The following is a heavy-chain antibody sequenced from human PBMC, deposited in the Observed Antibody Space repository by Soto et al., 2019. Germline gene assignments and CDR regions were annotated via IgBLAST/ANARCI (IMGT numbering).Heavy chain of an antibody. CDR3: ARDLGGWPDY. CDR1: GYTFTSYA. D-gene: IGHD6-19*01. Sequence: ASVNLYCKTSGYTFTSYAMHWVRQAPGQRLEWMGWINAGNGNTKYSQKFQGRVTITRDTSASTAYMELSSLRFEDTAVYYCARDLGGWPDYWGQGTLVTVSS. CDR2: INAGNGNT. V-gene: IGHV1-3*01. J-gene: IGHJ4*02.